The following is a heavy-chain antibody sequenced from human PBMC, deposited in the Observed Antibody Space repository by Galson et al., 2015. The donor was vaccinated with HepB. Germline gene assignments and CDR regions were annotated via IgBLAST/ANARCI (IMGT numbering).Heavy chain of an antibody. CDR3: ARERARYYYGSGSTKLDY. D-gene: IGHD3-10*01. V-gene: IGHV1-18*04. J-gene: IGHJ4*02. CDR1: GYTFTSYG. CDR2: ISAYNGNT. Sequence: SVKVSCKASGYTFTSYGISWVQQAPGQGLEWMGWISAYNGNTNYAQKLQGRVTMTTDTSTSTAYMELRSLRSDDTAVYYCARERARYYYGSGSTKLDYWGQGTLVTVSS.